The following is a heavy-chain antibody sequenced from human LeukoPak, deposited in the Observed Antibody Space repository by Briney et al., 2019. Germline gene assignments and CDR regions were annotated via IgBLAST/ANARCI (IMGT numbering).Heavy chain of an antibody. Sequence: SETLSLTCTVSGGSISSYYWSWIRQPAGKGLEWIGRIYTSGSTNYNPSLKSRVTMLVDTSKNQFSLKLSSVTAADTAVYYCAGDDFWSGYYAFFDYWCQGTLVTVSS. D-gene: IGHD3-3*01. CDR2: IYTSGST. J-gene: IGHJ4*02. CDR3: AGDDFWSGYYAFFDY. V-gene: IGHV4-4*07. CDR1: GGSISSYY.